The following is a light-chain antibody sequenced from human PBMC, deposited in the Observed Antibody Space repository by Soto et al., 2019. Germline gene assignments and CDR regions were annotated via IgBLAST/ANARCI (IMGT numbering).Light chain of an antibody. Sequence: EIVLTQSPGTLSLSPGERATLSCRASQSVSRSYLAWYQQKPGQAPRLLIYGASGRATGIPDRFSGSGSGTDFTLTISRLEPEDLAVYYCQQYGSSIFTFGPGNKVDIK. CDR1: QSVSRSY. CDR3: QQYGSSIFT. V-gene: IGKV3-20*01. CDR2: GAS. J-gene: IGKJ3*01.